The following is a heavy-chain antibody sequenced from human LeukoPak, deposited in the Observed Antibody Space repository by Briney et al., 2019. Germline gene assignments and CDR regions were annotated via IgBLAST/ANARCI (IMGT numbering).Heavy chain of an antibody. CDR2: MYLSGTT. CDR1: GDSINSLDL. J-gene: IGHJ4*02. CDR3: GLVGRYSSGLYYYYFDY. D-gene: IGHD3-22*01. V-gene: IGHV4-4*02. Sequence: SETLSLTCTVSGDSINSLDLWSWVRQPPGKGLEWIGEMYLSGTTHSNPSVRSRVTISIDKSKNQFFLNLSSVTAADTAVYCAGLVGRYSSGLYYYYFDYWGQGTLVTVSS.